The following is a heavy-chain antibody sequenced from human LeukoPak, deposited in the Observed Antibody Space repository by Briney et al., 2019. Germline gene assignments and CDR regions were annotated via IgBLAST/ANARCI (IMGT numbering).Heavy chain of an antibody. Sequence: SVKVSCKASGGTFSSYAISWVRQAPGQGLEWMGGIIPIFGTANYAQKFQGRVTITADESTSTAYMELSSLRSEDTAVYYCARAAVVTPWFWFDPWGQGALVTVSS. V-gene: IGHV1-69*01. CDR1: GGTFSSYA. CDR3: ARAAVVTPWFWFDP. D-gene: IGHD4-23*01. CDR2: IIPIFGTA. J-gene: IGHJ5*02.